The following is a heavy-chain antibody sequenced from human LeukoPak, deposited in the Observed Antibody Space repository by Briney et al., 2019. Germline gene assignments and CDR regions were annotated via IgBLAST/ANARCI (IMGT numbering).Heavy chain of an antibody. CDR1: GFTLSGYS. CDR3: ARDPAGASSSWYYFDN. J-gene: IGHJ4*02. CDR2: ITSSSNYI. Sequence: GGTLRLSCAASGFTLSGYSMTWVRQAPGKGLECVSFITSSSNYIYYADSVKGRFTISRDTAKNSLYLQMSSLRTDDTAMYYCARDPAGASSSWYYFDNWGQGTLVTVSS. D-gene: IGHD6-13*01. V-gene: IGHV3-21*04.